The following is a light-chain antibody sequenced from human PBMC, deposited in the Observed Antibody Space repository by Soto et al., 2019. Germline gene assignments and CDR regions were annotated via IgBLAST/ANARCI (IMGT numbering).Light chain of an antibody. Sequence: QSVLTQPASVSGSTGQSITISCTGTSSDIGGSNDVSWYQHYPGKAPKLMIFGVSHRPSGVSNRFSGSKSGTTASLTISGLQAEDEADYFCSSYKTSSIVVVFGGGTKLTVL. J-gene: IGLJ2*01. CDR3: SSYKTSSIVVV. V-gene: IGLV2-14*03. CDR2: GVS. CDR1: SSDIGGSND.